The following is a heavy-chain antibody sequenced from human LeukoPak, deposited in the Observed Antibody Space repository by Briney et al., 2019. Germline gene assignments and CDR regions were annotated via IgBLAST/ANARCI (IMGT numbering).Heavy chain of an antibody. Sequence: GGSLRLSCAASGFTFSSYAMSWVRQAPGKGLEWVSAISGSGGSTYYADSVKGRFTISRDNAKNSLYLQMNSLKAEDTALYYCAKDMSSSSSFDYWGQGTLVTVSS. J-gene: IGHJ4*02. D-gene: IGHD6-6*01. CDR2: ISGSGGST. V-gene: IGHV3-23*01. CDR3: AKDMSSSSSFDY. CDR1: GFTFSSYA.